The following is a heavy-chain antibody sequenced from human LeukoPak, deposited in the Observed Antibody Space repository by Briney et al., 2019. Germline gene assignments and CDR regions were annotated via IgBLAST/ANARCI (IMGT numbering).Heavy chain of an antibody. CDR2: IYYSGST. CDR3: ARTTSQTQYYFDY. D-gene: IGHD4-17*01. Sequence: SETLSLTCTVSGGSISSYYWSWIRQPPGKGLEWIGYIYYSGSTNYNPSLKSRVTISVDTSKNQFSLKLSSVTAADTAVYYCARTTSQTQYYFDYWGQGTLVTVSS. CDR1: GGSISSYY. V-gene: IGHV4-59*01. J-gene: IGHJ4*02.